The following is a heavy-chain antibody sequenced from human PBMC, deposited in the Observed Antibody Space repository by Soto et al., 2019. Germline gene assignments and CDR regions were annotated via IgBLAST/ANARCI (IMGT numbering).Heavy chain of an antibody. CDR1: GFTFSSYG. V-gene: IGHV3-30*18. J-gene: IGHJ4*02. CDR2: ISYDGSNK. Sequence: GGSLRLSCAASGFTFSSYGMHWVRQAPGKGLEWVAVISYDGSNKYYADPVTGRFTISRDNSKNTLYLQMNSLRAEDTAVLYGAKAGPKWELVYGFDYWGQGTLVTVSS. CDR3: AKAGPKWELVYGFDY. D-gene: IGHD1-26*01.